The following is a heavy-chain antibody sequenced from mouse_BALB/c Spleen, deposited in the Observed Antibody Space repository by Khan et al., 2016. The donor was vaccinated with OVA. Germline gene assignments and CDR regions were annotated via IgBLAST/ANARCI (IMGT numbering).Heavy chain of an antibody. CDR2: INPHFGEI. Sequence: VQLNESGSELVKPGASVKISCKASGYSFTGFFMNWVMQSHRKILECIGRINPHFGEILYNQKFTDKATLTVAESSSTAHMELRSLASEDSAVYYCTRIYRSDFDYWGQGTTLTVSS. J-gene: IGHJ2*01. D-gene: IGHD1-1*01. CDR3: TRIYRSDFDY. CDR1: GYSFTGFF. V-gene: IGHV1-20*02.